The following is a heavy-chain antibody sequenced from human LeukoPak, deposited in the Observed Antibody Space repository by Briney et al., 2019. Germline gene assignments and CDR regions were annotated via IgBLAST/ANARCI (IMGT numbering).Heavy chain of an antibody. V-gene: IGHV5-51*01. CDR3: ARSLTGYSSGWDV. CDR2: IYPGDSDT. Sequence: GESLKISCKGSGYSFTSYWIGWVRQMPGKGLECMGIIYPGDSDTRYSPSFQGQVTISADKSISTAYLQWSSLKASDTAMYYCARSLTGYSSGWDVWGKGTTVTVSS. J-gene: IGHJ6*04. D-gene: IGHD6-19*01. CDR1: GYSFTSYW.